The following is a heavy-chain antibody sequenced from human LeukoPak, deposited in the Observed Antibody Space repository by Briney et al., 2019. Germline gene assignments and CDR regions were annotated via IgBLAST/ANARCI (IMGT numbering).Heavy chain of an antibody. Sequence: GGSLRLSCAASGFTFSSYGMHWVRQAPGKGLEWVAVISYDGSNKYYADSVKGRFTISRGNSKNTLYLQMNSLKTEDTAVYYCTTRRYSGTNEGFFAYWGQGTLVTVSS. D-gene: IGHD1-26*01. CDR2: ISYDGSNK. CDR1: GFTFSSYG. V-gene: IGHV3-30*03. CDR3: TTRRYSGTNEGFFAY. J-gene: IGHJ4*02.